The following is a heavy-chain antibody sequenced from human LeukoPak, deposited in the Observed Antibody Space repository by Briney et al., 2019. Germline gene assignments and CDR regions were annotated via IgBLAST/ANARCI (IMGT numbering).Heavy chain of an antibody. CDR2: ISVSGGST. J-gene: IGHJ4*02. D-gene: IGHD1-26*01. Sequence: PGGSLRLSCAASGFTFSSYAMSWVRQAPGKGLEWGSVISVSGGSTYYADSVKGRFTISRDNSKNTLYLQMNSLRAEDTAVYYCAKKYSGTYYAHLDYWGQGTLVTVSS. CDR1: GFTFSSYA. CDR3: AKKYSGTYYAHLDY. V-gene: IGHV3-23*01.